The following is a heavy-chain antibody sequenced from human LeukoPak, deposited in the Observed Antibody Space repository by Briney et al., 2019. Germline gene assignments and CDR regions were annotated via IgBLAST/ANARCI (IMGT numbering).Heavy chain of an antibody. J-gene: IGHJ4*02. D-gene: IGHD1-26*01. CDR2: ISSSGSST. Sequence: QPGGSLRLSCAASAFTFSNYEMNWVRQAPGKGLEWVSYISSSGSSTYYADSVKGRFTISRDNAENSLYLQMNSLRAEDTAVYYCARGRGGSWWGQGTLVTVSS. CDR1: AFTFSNYE. V-gene: IGHV3-48*03. CDR3: ARGRGGSW.